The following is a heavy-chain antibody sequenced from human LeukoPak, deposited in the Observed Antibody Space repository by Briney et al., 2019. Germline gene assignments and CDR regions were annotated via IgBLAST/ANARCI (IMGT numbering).Heavy chain of an antibody. V-gene: IGHV1-46*01. J-gene: IGHJ4*02. Sequence: ASVKVSCKASGYTFTSYGISWVRQAPGQGLEWMGIINPSGGSTSYAQKFQGRVTMTRDTSTSTVYMELSSLRSEDTAVYYCAREGELGITMVQGVPAVFDYWGQGTLVTVSS. CDR1: GYTFTSYG. D-gene: IGHD3-10*01. CDR2: INPSGGST. CDR3: AREGELGITMVQGVPAVFDY.